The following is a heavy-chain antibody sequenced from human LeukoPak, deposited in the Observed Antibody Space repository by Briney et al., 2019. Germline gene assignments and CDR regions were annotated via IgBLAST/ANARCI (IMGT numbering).Heavy chain of an antibody. D-gene: IGHD4-11*01. V-gene: IGHV5-51*01. J-gene: IGHJ4*02. Sequence: GESLKISCKGSGYSFTNYWIGWVRQMPGKGLEWMGIIYPGDSDTRYSPSFQGQVTISADKAINTAYLQWSSLKASDTAMYYCARPDEFSNYKYWGQGTLVTVSS. CDR2: IYPGDSDT. CDR1: GYSFTNYW. CDR3: ARPDEFSNYKY.